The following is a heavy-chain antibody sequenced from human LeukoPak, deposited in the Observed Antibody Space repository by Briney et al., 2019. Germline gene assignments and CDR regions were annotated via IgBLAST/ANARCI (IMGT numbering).Heavy chain of an antibody. CDR1: GFTFSSYS. CDR3: ARDDHYYDSSGYNY. CDR2: ISSSSSYI. V-gene: IGHV3-21*01. Sequence: PGGSLRLSCAASGFTFSSYSMNWVRQAPGKGLEWVSSISSSSSYIYYADSVKGRFTISRDNAKNSLYLRMNSLRAEDTAVYYCARDDHYYDSSGYNYWGQGTLVTVSS. J-gene: IGHJ4*02. D-gene: IGHD3-22*01.